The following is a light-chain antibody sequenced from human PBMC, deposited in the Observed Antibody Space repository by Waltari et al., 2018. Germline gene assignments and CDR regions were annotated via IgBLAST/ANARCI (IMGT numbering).Light chain of an antibody. J-gene: IGKJ2*01. CDR3: QRYNTWPYT. V-gene: IGKV3-15*01. Sequence: EILMTQSPATLSVSPGERATLTCRATERISHNLAWYQQKPGQAPRLLIYGASTRATVIPARFSGSGYGTEFTLTISSLQSEDFAVYYCQRYNTWPYTFGQGTKVEIK. CDR2: GAS. CDR1: ERISHN.